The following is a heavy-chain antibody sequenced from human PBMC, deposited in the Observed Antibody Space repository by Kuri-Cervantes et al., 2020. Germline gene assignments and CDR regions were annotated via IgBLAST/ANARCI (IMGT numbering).Heavy chain of an antibody. CDR1: GYTFTGYY. CDR2: INPNSGDT. V-gene: IGHV1-2*02. D-gene: IGHD3-22*01. Sequence: ASVKVSCKASGYTFTGYYVHWVRQAPGQGLEWMAWINPNSGDTKYAQKFQGRVTMTRDTSINTAYMELSRLTSDDTAVYYCARERPYSYDSSAYPPLEYWGQGTLVTVSS. CDR3: ARERPYSYDSSAYPPLEY. J-gene: IGHJ4*02.